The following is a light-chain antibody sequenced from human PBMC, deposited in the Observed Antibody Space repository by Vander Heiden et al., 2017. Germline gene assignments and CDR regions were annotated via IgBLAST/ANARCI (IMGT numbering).Light chain of an antibody. CDR1: QSIRNY. Sequence: DIQMTQSTCYLSASVADRVTITCRASQSIRNYLNWHQQKPGKAPKLLIYAASSLQSGVPSRFTRSGSGTDFTLTISSLQPEDFATYYCLQSYSTPLTFGGGTKVEI. V-gene: IGKV1-39*01. CDR2: AAS. J-gene: IGKJ4*01. CDR3: LQSYSTPLT.